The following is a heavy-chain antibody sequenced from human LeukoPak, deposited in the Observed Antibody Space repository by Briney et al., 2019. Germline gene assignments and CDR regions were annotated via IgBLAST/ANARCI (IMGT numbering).Heavy chain of an antibody. CDR1: GFTFSDFH. D-gene: IGHD6-19*01. CDR3: AKGPVAVAGYYFDH. Sequence: GGSLRLSCVVSGFTFSDFHMSWLRQAPGKGLEWVSSISGSGGSTYYANSVKGRFTISRDNSKNTLDLQMNSLRAEDTAVYYCAKGPVAVAGYYFDHWGQGTLVTVSS. V-gene: IGHV3-23*01. J-gene: IGHJ4*02. CDR2: ISGSGGST.